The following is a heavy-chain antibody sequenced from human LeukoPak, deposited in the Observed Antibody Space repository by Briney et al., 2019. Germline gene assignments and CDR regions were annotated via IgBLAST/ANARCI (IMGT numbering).Heavy chain of an antibody. Sequence: GSLRLSCAASGFTVSSNYMSWVRQAPGKGLEWVSVIYSGGSTYYADSVKGRFTISRDNSKNTLYLQMNSLRAEDTAVYYCATEGSGWYYFDYWGQGTLVTVSS. CDR3: ATEGSGWYYFDY. V-gene: IGHV3-53*01. D-gene: IGHD6-19*01. CDR2: IYSGGST. CDR1: GFTVSSNY. J-gene: IGHJ4*02.